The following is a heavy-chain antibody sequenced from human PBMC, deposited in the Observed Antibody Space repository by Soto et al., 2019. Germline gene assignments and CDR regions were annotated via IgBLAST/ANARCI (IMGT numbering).Heavy chain of an antibody. J-gene: IGHJ5*02. CDR3: ARHPTDFWFDP. V-gene: IGHV4-39*01. CDR1: GGSISSSSYF. D-gene: IGHD1-26*01. Sequence: SETLSLTCSVSGGSISSSSYFWGWIRQPPGKGLEWIGSIYYSGSTYYNPSLKSRVTVSVDTSKNQFSLKLSSVTAADTAVYYCARHPTDFWFDPWGQGPLVT. CDR2: IYYSGST.